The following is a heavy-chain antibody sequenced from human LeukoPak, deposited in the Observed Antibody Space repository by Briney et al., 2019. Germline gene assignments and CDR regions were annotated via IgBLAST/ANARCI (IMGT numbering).Heavy chain of an antibody. CDR3: ARFLRHQLQIGGFFYAFDI. Sequence: SETLSPTCTVSGGSISSSSYYWGWIRQPPGKGLEWIGSIYYSGSTYYNPSLKSRVTISVDTSKNQFSLKLSSVTAADTAVYYCARFLRHQLQIGGFFYAFDIWGQGTMVTVSS. V-gene: IGHV4-39*01. CDR2: IYYSGST. J-gene: IGHJ3*02. CDR1: GGSISSSSYY. D-gene: IGHD2-2*01.